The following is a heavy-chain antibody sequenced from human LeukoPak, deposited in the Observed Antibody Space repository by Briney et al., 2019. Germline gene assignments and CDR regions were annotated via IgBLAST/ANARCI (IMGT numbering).Heavy chain of an antibody. V-gene: IGHV3-53*01. J-gene: IGHJ5*02. CDR1: GFTVSNNY. CDR3: AREFMFGRFDP. Sequence: PGGSLGLSCAASGFTVSNNYMSWVRQAPGKGLEWVSVIYSGGSTYYADSVKGRFTISRDYSKNTLYLQMNSLRAEDTAVYYCAREFMFGRFDPWGQGTLVTVSS. CDR2: IYSGGST. D-gene: IGHD3-10*02.